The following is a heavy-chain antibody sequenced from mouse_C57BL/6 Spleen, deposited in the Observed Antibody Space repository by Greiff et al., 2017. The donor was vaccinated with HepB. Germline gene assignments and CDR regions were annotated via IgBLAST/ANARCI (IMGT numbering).Heavy chain of an antibody. CDR1: GFTFSDYY. D-gene: IGHD1-1*01. V-gene: IGHV5-16*01. J-gene: IGHJ3*01. CDR3: ARGLRGFAY. CDR2: INYDGSST. Sequence: EVKLMESAGGLVQPGSSMKLSCTASGFTFSDYYMAWVRQVPEKGLEWVANINYDGSSTYYLDSLKSRFIISRDNAKNILYLQMSSLKSEDTATYYCARGLRGFAYWGQGTLVTVSA.